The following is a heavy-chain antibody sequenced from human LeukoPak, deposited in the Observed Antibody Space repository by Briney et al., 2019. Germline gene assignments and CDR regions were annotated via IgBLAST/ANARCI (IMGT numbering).Heavy chain of an antibody. CDR2: ISHTGDYK. Sequence: PGGSLRLSCAASGFTFSAYTVHWVRRAPGKGLEWVALISHTGDYKYYADSVTGRFTVSRDNSKNMVFLQLNSLRPDDTSIYYCARDSKHCSSSLCHPVLLDYWGQGALVTVSS. CDR1: GFTFSAYT. D-gene: IGHD2-2*01. J-gene: IGHJ4*02. CDR3: ARDSKHCSSSLCHPVLLDY. V-gene: IGHV3-30-3*01.